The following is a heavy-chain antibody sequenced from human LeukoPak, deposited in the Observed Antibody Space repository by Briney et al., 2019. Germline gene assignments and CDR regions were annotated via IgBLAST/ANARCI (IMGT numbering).Heavy chain of an antibody. V-gene: IGHV3-15*05. CDR2: IKSKTDGGST. Sequence: TGGSLRLSCAASGFTFSSYAMSWVRQAPGKGLEWVGRIKSKTDGGSTDYAAPVKGRFSISRDDSKNTLFLQMSSLKTEDTAVYYCTTDNNYGDYGLDYWGQGTLVTVSS. J-gene: IGHJ4*02. CDR1: GFTFSSYA. CDR3: TTDNNYGDYGLDY. D-gene: IGHD4-17*01.